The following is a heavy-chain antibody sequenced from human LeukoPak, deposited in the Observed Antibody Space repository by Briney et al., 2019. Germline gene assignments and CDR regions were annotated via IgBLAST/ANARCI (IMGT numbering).Heavy chain of an antibody. J-gene: IGHJ5*01. D-gene: IGHD3-10*01. CDR2: IGVGSTDT. CDR1: GFTFSNYI. V-gene: IGHV3-23*01. Sequence: GGSLRLSSEASGFTFSNYIMTCVPHAPGKGLEWVSTIGVGSTDTHYADSVKGRFSISTDNSKNKLYLQMTSLRAEDTAVCYCARYYFASGRPRCFVSWGQGTLVTVSS. CDR3: ARYYFASGRPRCFVS.